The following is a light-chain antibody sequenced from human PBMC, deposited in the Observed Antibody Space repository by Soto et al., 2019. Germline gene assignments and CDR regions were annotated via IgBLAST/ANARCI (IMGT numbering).Light chain of an antibody. Sequence: ERVMTQSPATLSVSPGETATLSCRASQRIGSDLAWFQQRPGQAPRLLIYGASTRATGIPVRFSGSGSGTEFTLTISSLQSEDLAVYYCQQYNDWPWTFGQGTKVEIK. V-gene: IGKV3-15*01. CDR3: QQYNDWPWT. J-gene: IGKJ1*01. CDR2: GAS. CDR1: QRIGSD.